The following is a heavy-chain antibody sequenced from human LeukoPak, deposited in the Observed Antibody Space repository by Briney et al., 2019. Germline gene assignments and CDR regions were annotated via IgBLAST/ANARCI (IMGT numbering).Heavy chain of an antibody. V-gene: IGHV1-2*02. D-gene: IGHD6-6*01. CDR1: GYTFTGYY. Sequence: ASVKVSCKASGYTFTGYYVHWVRQAPGQGLEWMGWINPNSGGTNYAQRFQGRVTMTRDTSISTAYMELNRLRSDDTAVYYCARDVGARWDYFDYWGQGTLVTVSS. J-gene: IGHJ4*02. CDR2: INPNSGGT. CDR3: ARDVGARWDYFDY.